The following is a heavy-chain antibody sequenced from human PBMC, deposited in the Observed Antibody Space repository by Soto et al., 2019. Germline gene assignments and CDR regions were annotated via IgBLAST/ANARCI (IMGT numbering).Heavy chain of an antibody. J-gene: IGHJ4*02. CDR3: ARDRRFERFFDY. Sequence: SVKVSCKASGGTFSSYAISWVRQAPGQGLEWMGGIIPIFGTANYAQKFQGRVTITADESTSTAYMELSSLRSEDTAVYYCARDRRFERFFDYWGQGTLVTVSS. D-gene: IGHD3-3*01. V-gene: IGHV1-69*13. CDR1: GGTFSSYA. CDR2: IIPIFGTA.